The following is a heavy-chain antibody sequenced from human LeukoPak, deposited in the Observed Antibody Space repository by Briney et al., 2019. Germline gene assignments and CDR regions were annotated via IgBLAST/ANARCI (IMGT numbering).Heavy chain of an antibody. CDR1: GFTVSDNY. CDR2: IYSGGKT. D-gene: IGHD2-2*01. Sequence: PGGSLRPSCAASGFTVSDNYMSWVRQAPGKGLEWVSVIYSGGKTYYADSVKGRLTISRENSKNTLYLQMNSLRAEDTAVYYCARLLREYCSSTSCNRIYFDYWGQGILVTVSS. V-gene: IGHV3-66*01. J-gene: IGHJ4*02. CDR3: ARLLREYCSSTSCNRIYFDY.